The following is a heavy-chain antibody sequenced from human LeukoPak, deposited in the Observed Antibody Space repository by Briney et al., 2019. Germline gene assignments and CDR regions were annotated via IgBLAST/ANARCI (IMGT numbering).Heavy chain of an antibody. V-gene: IGHV3-23*01. J-gene: IGHJ4*02. CDR1: GFTFSSYA. CDR3: AKKARESGPLDY. D-gene: IGHD5-12*01. CDR2: ISSSGSST. Sequence: TGGSLRLSCVASGFTFSSYAMSWVRQAPGKGLEWFSAISSSGSSTYYADSVKGRFTISRDNSKNTLYLQMNSLRAEDTAVYYCAKKARESGPLDYWGQGTLVTVSS.